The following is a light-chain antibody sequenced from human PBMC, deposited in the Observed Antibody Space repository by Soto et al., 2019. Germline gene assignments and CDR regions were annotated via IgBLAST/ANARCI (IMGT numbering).Light chain of an antibody. Sequence: DILMTQSPDSLAVSLGERATINCESSQNILYTSNNKNYLAWYQQRPGQPPKLLVYWASTRESGVPDRFSGSGSGTDFTLTISSLQAEDVAVYYCQQYYSVPPTFGQGTKVDNQ. V-gene: IGKV4-1*01. CDR2: WAS. CDR1: QNILYTSNNKNY. J-gene: IGKJ1*01. CDR3: QQYYSVPPT.